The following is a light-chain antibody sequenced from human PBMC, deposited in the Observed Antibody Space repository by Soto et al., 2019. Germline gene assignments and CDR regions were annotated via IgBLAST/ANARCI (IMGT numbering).Light chain of an antibody. CDR2: EVS. Sequence: LTRPASVSGSPGQSITISCTGTSSDVGGYNYVSWYQQHPGKAPKLMIYEVSNRPSGVSNRFSGSKSGNTASLTISGLQAEGEADYYCSSYTSSSPLVFGTGTNVTVL. CDR3: SSYTSSSPLV. CDR1: SSDVGGYNY. V-gene: IGLV2-14*01. J-gene: IGLJ1*01.